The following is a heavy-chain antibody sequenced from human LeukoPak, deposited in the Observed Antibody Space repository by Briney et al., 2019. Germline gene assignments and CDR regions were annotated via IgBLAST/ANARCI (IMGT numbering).Heavy chain of an antibody. CDR2: IYSGGST. D-gene: IGHD5-24*01. V-gene: IGHV3-66*02. Sequence: PGGSLRLSCAASGFSVSNNYVSWVRQAPGKGLEWVSVIYSGGSTYYADSVKGRFTISRDNSKNTLYLQMSSLRAEDTAVYYCATWDGYLIARREGLHYWGQGTLVTVSS. CDR3: ATWDGYLIARREGLHY. J-gene: IGHJ4*02. CDR1: GFSVSNNY.